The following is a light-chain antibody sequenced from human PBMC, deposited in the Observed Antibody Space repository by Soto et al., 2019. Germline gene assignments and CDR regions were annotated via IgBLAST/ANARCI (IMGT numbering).Light chain of an antibody. CDR1: SSDVGTYNL. J-gene: IGLJ1*01. CDR3: CSYAGSSSSI. V-gene: IGLV2-23*02. CDR2: EVT. Sequence: SALPQPASVSGSPGQSITISCTGTSSDVGTYNLVSWYQQYPGKAPRLMIYEVTKRPSGVSNRFSGSKSGNTASLTISGLQPEDEADYYCCSYAGSSSSIFGPGTKFTVL.